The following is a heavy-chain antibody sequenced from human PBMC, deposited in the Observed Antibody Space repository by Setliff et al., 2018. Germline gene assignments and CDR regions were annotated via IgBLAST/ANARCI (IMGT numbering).Heavy chain of an antibody. V-gene: IGHV4-61*09. CDR1: GGSVSSGYDN. CDR2: INRRGST. J-gene: IGHJ5*02. Sequence: NPSETLSLTCTVSGGSVSSGYDNWNWLRQPAGKGLEWIGHINRRGSTNFTPSLKSRVTISLDTSKNQFSLNLTSVTAADTAVYYWARDSKYYYDSSGYYWNWFDPWGQGTPVTVS. CDR3: ARDSKYYYDSSGYYWNWFDP. D-gene: IGHD3-22*01.